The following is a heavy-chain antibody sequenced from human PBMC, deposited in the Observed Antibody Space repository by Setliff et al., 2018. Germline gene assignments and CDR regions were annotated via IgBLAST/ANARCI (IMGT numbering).Heavy chain of an antibody. J-gene: IGHJ6*03. Sequence: SETLSLTCTVSNGSISSGNYFWGWIRQPPGKGLEWMGSIFYTGSTYYSPSLKGRVTMTSDTSRNQLSLKLTSVSAADTAIYYCARSSYYASGNSHNYYMDVWGKGTAVTVSS. CDR1: NGSISSGNYF. CDR2: IFYTGST. CDR3: ARSSYYASGNSHNYYMDV. V-gene: IGHV4-39*07. D-gene: IGHD3-10*01.